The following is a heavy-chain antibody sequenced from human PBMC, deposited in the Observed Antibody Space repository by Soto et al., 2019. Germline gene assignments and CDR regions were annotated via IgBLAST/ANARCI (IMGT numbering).Heavy chain of an antibody. J-gene: IGHJ5*02. V-gene: IGHV4-34*01. Sequence: PXASLSLTCAVYGGCFSGYDWSWIRQPPGKGLEWIGEINHSGSTNYNPSLKSRVTISVDTSKNQFSLKLSSVTAADTAVYYCARGGNMIVVPQEAWFDPWGQGTLVTVSS. CDR3: ARGGNMIVVPQEAWFDP. CDR1: GGCFSGYD. CDR2: INHSGST. D-gene: IGHD3-22*01.